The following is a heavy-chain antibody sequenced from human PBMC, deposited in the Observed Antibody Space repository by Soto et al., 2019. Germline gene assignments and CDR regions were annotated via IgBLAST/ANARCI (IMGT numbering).Heavy chain of an antibody. CDR3: ARENGAEAFDI. CDR2: INPNGGAT. V-gene: IGHV1-2*02. J-gene: IGHJ3*02. Sequence: ASVKVSCKTSGDSFNDYYIHWVRQAPGQGLEWMGWINPNGGATKYAQKFQGRVTVTRDTSTRTVYMELSSLRSEDTAVYYCARENGAEAFDIWGQGTMVTVSS. CDR1: GDSFNDYY. D-gene: IGHD2-8*01.